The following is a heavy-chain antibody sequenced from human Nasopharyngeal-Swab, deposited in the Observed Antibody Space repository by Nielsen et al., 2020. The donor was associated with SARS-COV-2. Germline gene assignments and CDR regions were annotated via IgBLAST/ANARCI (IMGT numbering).Heavy chain of an antibody. V-gene: IGHV1-18*01. CDR3: ARVTPTLYDSSGYLFDY. CDR2: ISAYNGNT. D-gene: IGHD3-22*01. Sequence: VKVSCTASGYTFTSYGISWVRQAPGQGLEWMGWISAYNGNTNYAQKLQGRVTMTTDTSTSTAYMELRSLRSDDTAVYYCARVTPTLYDSSGYLFDYWGQGTLVTVSS. J-gene: IGHJ4*02. CDR1: GYTFTSYG.